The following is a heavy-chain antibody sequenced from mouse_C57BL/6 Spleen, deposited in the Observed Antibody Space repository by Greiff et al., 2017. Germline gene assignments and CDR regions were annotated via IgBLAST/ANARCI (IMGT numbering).Heavy chain of an antibody. CDR2: ISDGGSYN. Sequence: EVQVVESGGGLVKPGGSLKLSCAASGFTFSSSAMSWVRKTPEKRLEWVATISDGGSYNYYPDNVKGRCTISRDNAKNNLYLQMSHLKSEDTAMYYCARDSDMVKDAMDDWGQGTSVTVSS. D-gene: IGHD2-2*01. CDR3: ARDSDMVKDAMDD. J-gene: IGHJ4*01. V-gene: IGHV5-4*01. CDR1: GFTFSSSA.